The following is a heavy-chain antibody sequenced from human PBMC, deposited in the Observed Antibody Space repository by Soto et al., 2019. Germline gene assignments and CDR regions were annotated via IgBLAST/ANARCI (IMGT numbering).Heavy chain of an antibody. CDR3: ARTLHFDS. J-gene: IGHJ4*02. CDR2: IVVSGDTT. V-gene: IGHV3-23*01. Sequence: EVQLMESGGGLVQPGGSLRLTCAASGFTVRNYAMNWVRQSPGKGLEWVSTIVVSGDTTYYADSVKGRFTISRDDSKNTLYLQMSSLRAEDTAVYYCARTLHFDSWGQGTLVTVSS. CDR1: GFTVRNYA.